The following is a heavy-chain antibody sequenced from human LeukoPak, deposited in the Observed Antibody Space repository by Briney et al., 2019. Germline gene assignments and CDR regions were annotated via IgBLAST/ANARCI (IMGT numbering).Heavy chain of an antibody. J-gene: IGHJ3*02. CDR2: MYYSGNT. D-gene: IGHD3-22*01. CDR1: GGSISSHY. Sequence: PSETLSLTCSVSGGSISSHYWSWIRQPPGKGLEWIGYMYYSGNTNYNPSLKSRVTISVDTSKNQFSLKMTSVTAADTAVYYCARTNAYYAYAFDMWGPGTMVTVSS. CDR3: ARTNAYYAYAFDM. V-gene: IGHV4-59*11.